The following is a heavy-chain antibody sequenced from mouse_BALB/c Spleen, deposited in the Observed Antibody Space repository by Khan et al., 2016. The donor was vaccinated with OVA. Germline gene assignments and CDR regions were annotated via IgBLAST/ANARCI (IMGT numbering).Heavy chain of an antibody. CDR3: ARRAYYGNWYFDV. J-gene: IGHJ1*01. CDR1: GYSITSDYA. D-gene: IGHD2-1*01. Sequence: VQLEESGPGLVKPSQSLSLTCTVTGYSITSDYAWNWIRQFPGNKLEWMGYISYSSSTSYNPYLKSRTTFTRDTSKNQFFLQLNSVTTEDTATYYCARRAYYGNWYFDVWGAGTTVTVSS. CDR2: ISYSSST. V-gene: IGHV3-2*02.